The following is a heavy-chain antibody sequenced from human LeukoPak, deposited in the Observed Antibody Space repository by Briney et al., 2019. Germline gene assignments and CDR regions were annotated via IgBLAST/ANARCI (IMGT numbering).Heavy chain of an antibody. Sequence: GRFTISRDNAKKSLYLQMNSLRAEDMAVYYCARDLGGTTYYMDVWGKGTTVTVSS. D-gene: IGHD1-7*01. CDR3: ARDLGGTTYYMDV. J-gene: IGHJ6*03. V-gene: IGHV3-11*04.